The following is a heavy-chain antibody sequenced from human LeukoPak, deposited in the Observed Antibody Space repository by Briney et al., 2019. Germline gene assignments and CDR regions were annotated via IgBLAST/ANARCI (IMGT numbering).Heavy chain of an antibody. CDR3: ARVFDS. J-gene: IGHJ4*02. Sequence: PSETLSLTCTVSGGSVSTSDYYWGWIRQSPVKGLEWIGDVFYTGKTNCNPSLRGRATISIDTSKNQFSLKLTYVTAADSAVYYCARVFDSWGQGTLVTVSS. CDR1: GGSVSTSDYY. V-gene: IGHV4-39*07. CDR2: VFYTGKT.